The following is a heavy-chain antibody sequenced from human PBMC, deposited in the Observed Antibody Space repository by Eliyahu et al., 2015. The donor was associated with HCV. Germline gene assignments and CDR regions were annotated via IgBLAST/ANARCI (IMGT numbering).Heavy chain of an antibody. J-gene: IGHJ4*02. V-gene: IGHV2-5*02. Sequence: QITLKESGPTLVKPTQTLTLTCTFSGFSLRSSGMGVGWIXQXXGKAXEWXAXIYWDDDERYSPSLKSRLTIRKDTSKNQVVLTMTNMDPADTATYYCAHENRGTTPLDHWGQGALVTVSS. CDR2: IYWDDDE. D-gene: IGHD2-15*01. CDR1: GFSLRSSGMG. CDR3: AHENRGTTPLDH.